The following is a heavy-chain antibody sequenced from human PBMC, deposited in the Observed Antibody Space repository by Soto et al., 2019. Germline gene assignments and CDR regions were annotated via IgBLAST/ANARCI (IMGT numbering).Heavy chain of an antibody. J-gene: IGHJ4*02. Sequence: TLALTCTVSPDCLSSGGHYWRWIRQHPGKGLEWIGHIYDSVNTYYSPYLTSRVTISADMSKNQFSLNLSSVTAANTAVYYCARVDHRGYFAILTDYWGQGTLVSASS. CDR3: ARVDHRGYFAILTDY. CDR1: PDCLSSGGHY. V-gene: IGHV4-31*03. D-gene: IGHD3-9*01. CDR2: IYDSVNT.